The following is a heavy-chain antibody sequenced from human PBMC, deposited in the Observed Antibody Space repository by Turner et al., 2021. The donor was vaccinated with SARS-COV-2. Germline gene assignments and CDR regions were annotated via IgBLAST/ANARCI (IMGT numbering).Heavy chain of an antibody. D-gene: IGHD2-15*01. CDR1: GFTFSSYG. CDR3: AKSQGLYCSGGSCYSAVFDY. J-gene: IGHJ4*02. V-gene: IGHV3-30*18. CDR2: ISYDGSNK. Sequence: QVQLVESGGGVVQPGRSLRLPCAASGFTFSSYGMHWVPPVPGKGLECVAVISYDGSNKSYADSVKGRFTISRDNSKNTLYLQMNSLRAEDTAVYYCAKSQGLYCSGGSCYSAVFDYWGQGTLVTVSS.